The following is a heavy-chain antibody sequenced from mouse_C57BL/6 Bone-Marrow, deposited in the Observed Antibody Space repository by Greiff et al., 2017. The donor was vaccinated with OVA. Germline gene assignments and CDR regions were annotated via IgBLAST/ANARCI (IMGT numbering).Heavy chain of an antibody. D-gene: IGHD2-3*01. Sequence: VQLKESGAELVRPGASVTLSCKASGYTFTDYEMHWVKQTPVHGLEWIGAIDPETGGTAYNQKFKGKAILTADKSSSTAYMELRSLTSEDSAVYYCTRSPSIYDGYYDAMDYWGQGTSVTVSS. J-gene: IGHJ4*01. CDR1: GYTFTDYE. CDR3: TRSPSIYDGYYDAMDY. CDR2: IDPETGGT. V-gene: IGHV1-15*01.